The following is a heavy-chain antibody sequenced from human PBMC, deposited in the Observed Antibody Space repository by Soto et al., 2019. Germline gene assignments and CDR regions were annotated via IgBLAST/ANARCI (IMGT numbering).Heavy chain of an antibody. CDR1: GFTFSSYG. CDR3: AKDRISARPSPFYYYYYGMDV. J-gene: IGHJ6*02. V-gene: IGHV3-30*18. CDR2: ISYDGSNK. Sequence: GGSLRLSCAASGFTFSSYGMHWVRQAPGKGLEWVAVISYDGSNKYYADSVKGRFTISRDNSKNTLYLQMNSLRAEDTAVYYCAKDRISARPSPFYYYYYGMDVWGQGTTVTVSS. D-gene: IGHD6-6*01.